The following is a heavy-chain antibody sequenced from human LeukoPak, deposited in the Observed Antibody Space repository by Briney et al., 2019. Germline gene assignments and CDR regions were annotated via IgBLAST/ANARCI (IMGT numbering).Heavy chain of an antibody. J-gene: IGHJ4*02. CDR1: GFTLSSYW. V-gene: IGHV3-7*01. CDR2: IKQDGREI. CDR3: ARDKQVGATYFDY. Sequence: GGSLRLSCAASGFTLSSYWMSWVRQAPGKGLEWVANIKQDGREIYYVDSVKGRFTISRDNAKNSLYLQMNSLRAEDTAVYYCARDKQVGATYFDYWGQGTLVTVSS. D-gene: IGHD1-26*01.